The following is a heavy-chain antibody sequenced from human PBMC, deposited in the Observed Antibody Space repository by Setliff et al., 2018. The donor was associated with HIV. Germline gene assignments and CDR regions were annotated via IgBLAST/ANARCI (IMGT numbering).Heavy chain of an antibody. V-gene: IGHV2-26*01. CDR1: GFSLSNTRMG. D-gene: IGHD3-3*01. J-gene: IGHJ4*02. Sequence: SGPTLVNPTETLTLTCTVSGFSLSNTRMGVSWIRQPPGKALGWLAHIFPNDEKSYSASLKSRVTISEDTSKSQVVLTMTNMDPLDTATYFCARYNFRRGYWDYFDYWGQGTQVT. CDR2: IFPNDEK. CDR3: ARYNFRRGYWDYFDY.